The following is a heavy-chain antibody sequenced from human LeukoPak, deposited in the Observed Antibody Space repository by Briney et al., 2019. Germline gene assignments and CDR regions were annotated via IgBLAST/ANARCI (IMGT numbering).Heavy chain of an antibody. CDR1: GGSISSYY. D-gene: IGHD6-19*01. Sequence: SETLSLTCTVSGGSISSYYWSWIRQPPGKGLEWIGYIYYSGSTNYNPSLKSRVTMSVDTSKNQFSLKLSSVTAADTAVYYCAFSSGWYGVADYWGQGTLVTVSS. V-gene: IGHV4-59*12. CDR2: IYYSGST. J-gene: IGHJ4*02. CDR3: AFSSGWYGVADY.